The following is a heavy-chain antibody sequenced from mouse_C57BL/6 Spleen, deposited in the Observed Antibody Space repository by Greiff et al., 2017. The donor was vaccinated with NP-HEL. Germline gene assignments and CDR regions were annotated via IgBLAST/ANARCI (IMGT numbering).Heavy chain of an antibody. V-gene: IGHV1-18*01. CDR2: INPNNGGT. CDR1: GYTFTDYN. J-gene: IGHJ2*01. CDR3: ARRPGTGTGRGFDY. Sequence: VQLQQSGPELVKPGASVKIPCKASGYTFTDYNMDWVKQSHGKSLEWIGDINPNNGGTIYNQKFKGKATLTVDKSSSTAYMELRSLTSEDTAVYYCARRPGTGTGRGFDYWGQGTTRTVSS. D-gene: IGHD4-1*01.